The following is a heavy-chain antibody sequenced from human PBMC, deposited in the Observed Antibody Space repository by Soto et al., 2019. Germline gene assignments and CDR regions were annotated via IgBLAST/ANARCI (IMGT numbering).Heavy chain of an antibody. D-gene: IGHD3-10*01. Sequence: PGGSLRLSCAASGFTFSSYAMSWVRQAPGKGLEWVSAISGSGGSTYYAYSVKGRFTISRDNSKNTLYLQMNSLRAEDTAVYYCAKGGVDYYGSGSYYNELYWGQGTLVTVSS. CDR3: AKGGVDYYGSGSYYNELY. CDR1: GFTFSSYA. V-gene: IGHV3-23*01. J-gene: IGHJ4*02. CDR2: ISGSGGST.